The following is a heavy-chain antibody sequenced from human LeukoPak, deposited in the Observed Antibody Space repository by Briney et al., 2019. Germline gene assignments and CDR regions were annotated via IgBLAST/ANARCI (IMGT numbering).Heavy chain of an antibody. CDR2: IKSNTDGGTT. CDR1: GLTFTKAW. V-gene: IGHV3-15*01. J-gene: IGHJ4*02. D-gene: IGHD4/OR15-4a*01. CDR3: ARGWGVLTPLDY. Sequence: GGSLRLSCAASGLTFTKAWMTWVRQAPGEGLEWVGRIKSNTDGGTTDYAAPVKGRFTISRDDSKNTLYLQMNSLRAEDTAVYYCARGWGVLTPLDYWGQGTLVTVSS.